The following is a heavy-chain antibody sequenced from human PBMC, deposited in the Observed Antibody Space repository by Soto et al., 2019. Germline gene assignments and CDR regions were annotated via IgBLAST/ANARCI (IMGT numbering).Heavy chain of an antibody. CDR1: GFTFSTYT. D-gene: IGHD1-20*01. J-gene: IGHJ4*02. CDR2: ISSSSNYI. CDR3: AREPNWNEGALPIDY. Sequence: EVQLVESGVGLVKPGGSLRLSCAASGFTFSTYTMTWVRQAQGKGLEWVSSISSSSNYIYYADSVKGRFTISRDNAKNSLYLQMNSLRAEDTAVYYCAREPNWNEGALPIDYWGQGTLVTVSS. V-gene: IGHV3-21*01.